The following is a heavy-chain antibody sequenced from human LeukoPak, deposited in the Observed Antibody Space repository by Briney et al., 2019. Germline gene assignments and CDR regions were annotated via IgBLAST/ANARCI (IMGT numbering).Heavy chain of an antibody. CDR1: GGTFSSYA. CDR3: ARDREYYYGSGRKCVDY. D-gene: IGHD3-10*01. J-gene: IGHJ4*02. CDR2: IIPIFGTA. Sequence: GASVKVSCEASGGTFSSYAISWVRQAPGQGLEWMGRIIPIFGTADYAQKFQGRVTITTDESTSTAYMELSSLRSDDTAVYYCARDREYYYGSGRKCVDYWGQGTLVTVSS. V-gene: IGHV1-69*05.